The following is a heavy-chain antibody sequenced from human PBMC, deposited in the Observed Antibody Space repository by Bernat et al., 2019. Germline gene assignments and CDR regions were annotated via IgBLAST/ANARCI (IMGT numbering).Heavy chain of an antibody. J-gene: IGHJ4*02. V-gene: IGHV1-69*01. CDR1: GGTFSSYA. CDR3: ARGTYEYGDFDY. D-gene: IGHD5-12*01. CDR2: IIPIFGTA. Sequence: QVQLVQAGAEVKKPGSSVKVACKASGGTFSSYAISWVRQAPGQGLEWMGGIIPIFGTANYAQKFQGRVTITGAESTSTAYMELSSLRSEDTAVYYCARGTYEYGDFDYWGQGTLVTVSS.